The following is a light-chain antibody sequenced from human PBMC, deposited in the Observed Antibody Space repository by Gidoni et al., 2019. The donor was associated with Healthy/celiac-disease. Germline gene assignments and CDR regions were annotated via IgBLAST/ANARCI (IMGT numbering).Light chain of an antibody. V-gene: IGKV1-39*01. J-gene: IGKJ4*01. CDR3: QQSYSTPLT. CDR1: QSISSY. CDR2: AAS. Sequence: DIQMTPSSSSLSASVGDRVTITCRASQSISSYLKWYQQKPGKAPKLLIYAASSLQRGVPSRCGGGGSGTDFTLTISSLQPEGFATYYCQQSYSTPLTFGGGTKVEIK.